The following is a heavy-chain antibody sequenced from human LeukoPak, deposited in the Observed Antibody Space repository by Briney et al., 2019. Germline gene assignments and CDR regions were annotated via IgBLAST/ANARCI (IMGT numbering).Heavy chain of an antibody. V-gene: IGHV3-21*01. CDR2: ISSSSSYI. J-gene: IGHJ4*02. CDR3: ARVQEDPAQVDY. CDR1: GFTFSSYS. D-gene: IGHD2-2*01. Sequence: GGSLRPSCAASGFTFSSYSMNWVRQAPGKGLEWVSSISSSSSYIYYADSVKGRFTISRDNAKNSLYLQMNSLRAEDTAVYYCARVQEDPAQVDYWGQGTLVTVSS.